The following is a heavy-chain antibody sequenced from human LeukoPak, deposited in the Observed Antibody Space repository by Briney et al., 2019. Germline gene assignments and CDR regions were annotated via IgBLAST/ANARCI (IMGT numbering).Heavy chain of an antibody. V-gene: IGHV3-48*04. CDR2: ISSSGSTI. J-gene: IGHJ4*02. D-gene: IGHD2-2*02. Sequence: GGSLRLSCAASGFTFSDYSMNWVRQAPGKGLEWVSYISSSGSTIYYADSVKGRFTISRDNAKNSLYLQMNSLRAEDTAVYYCARVYVAQGLDYWGQGTLVTVSS. CDR3: ARVYVAQGLDY. CDR1: GFTFSDYS.